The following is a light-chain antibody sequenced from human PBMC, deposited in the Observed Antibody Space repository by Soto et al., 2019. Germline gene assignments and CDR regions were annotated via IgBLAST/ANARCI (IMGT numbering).Light chain of an antibody. CDR2: GAS. CDR3: QQYGGSPRIT. J-gene: IGKJ5*01. Sequence: EIVLTQSPGTLSLSPGERATLSCRASERLSSVYLAWYQQRPGQPPRLLIYGASNRATGIPDRFSGSGSGTDFTLIINRLEPEDVAMCYCQQYGGSPRITFGQGTRLEIK. CDR1: ERLSSVY. V-gene: IGKV3-20*01.